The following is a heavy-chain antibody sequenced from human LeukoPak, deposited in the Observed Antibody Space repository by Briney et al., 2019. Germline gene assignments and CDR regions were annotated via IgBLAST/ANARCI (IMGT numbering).Heavy chain of an antibody. CDR3: ARDTYRFFDL. J-gene: IGHJ2*01. CDR1: GFTFSSYW. CDR2: IKEDGSDI. V-gene: IGHV3-7*01. Sequence: GGSLRLSCAASGFTFSSYWIGWVRQAPGKGLEWVADIKEDGSDIYSVDSVKGRFTISRDNAKNSLYLQMNSLRAEDTAVYYCARDTYRFFDLWGRGTLVTVSS.